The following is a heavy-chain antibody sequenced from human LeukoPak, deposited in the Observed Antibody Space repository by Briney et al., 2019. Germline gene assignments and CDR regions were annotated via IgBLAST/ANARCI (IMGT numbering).Heavy chain of an antibody. V-gene: IGHV3-23*01. J-gene: IGHJ4*02. CDR1: GFTFSSYA. CDR2: INGNGGTT. CDR3: AKDNGYNYGYVGY. D-gene: IGHD5-18*01. Sequence: GGSLRLSCVASGFTFSSYAMTWVRQAPGKGLEWVSAINGNGGTTYYADSVRGRFTITRDNSKNTLSLQMNSLRAEDTAVYYCAKDNGYNYGYVGYWGQGTLVTVSS.